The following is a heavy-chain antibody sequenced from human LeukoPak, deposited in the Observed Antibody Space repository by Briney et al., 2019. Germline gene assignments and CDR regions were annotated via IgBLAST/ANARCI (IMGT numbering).Heavy chain of an antibody. CDR2: IYTSGST. V-gene: IGHV4-4*07. CDR3: ARGGIVGATSSLHYMDV. CDR1: GGSISSYY. J-gene: IGHJ6*03. Sequence: SETLSLTCTVSGGSISSYYWSWIRQPAGKGLEWIGRIYTSGSTNYNPSLKSRVTISVDKSKNQFSLKLSSVTAADTAVYYCARGGIVGATSSLHYMDVWSKGTTVTVSS. D-gene: IGHD1-26*01.